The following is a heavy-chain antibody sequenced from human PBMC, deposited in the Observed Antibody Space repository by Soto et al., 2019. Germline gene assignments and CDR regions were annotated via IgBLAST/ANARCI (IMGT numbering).Heavy chain of an antibody. CDR1: GFSLSTSGMR. Sequence: GSGPTLVNPTQTLTLTCTFSGFSLSTSGMRVSWIRQPPGKALEWLARIDWDDDKFYSTSLKTRLTISKDTSKNQVVLTMTNMDPVDTATYYCARTWYYYDSSGYRQWFDPWGQGTLVTVSS. CDR3: ARTWYYYDSSGYRQWFDP. J-gene: IGHJ5*02. CDR2: IDWDDDK. D-gene: IGHD3-22*01. V-gene: IGHV2-70*04.